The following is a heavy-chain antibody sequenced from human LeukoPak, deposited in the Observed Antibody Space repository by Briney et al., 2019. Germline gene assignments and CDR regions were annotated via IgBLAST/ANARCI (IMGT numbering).Heavy chain of an antibody. CDR2: ISSSSSTI. Sequence: PGGSLRLSCAASGFTFSSYSMNWVRQAPGKGLEWVSYISSSSSTIYYADSVKGRFTISRDNAKNSLYLQMNSLRAEDTAVYYCARDQYYDSSGYYGHWGQGTLVTVSS. V-gene: IGHV3-48*04. J-gene: IGHJ4*02. CDR3: ARDQYYDSSGYYGH. CDR1: GFTFSSYS. D-gene: IGHD3-22*01.